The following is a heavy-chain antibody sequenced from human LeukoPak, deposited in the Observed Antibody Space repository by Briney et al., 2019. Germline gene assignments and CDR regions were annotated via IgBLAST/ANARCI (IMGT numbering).Heavy chain of an antibody. Sequence: ASGPTLLHPTQTLTLTCTFSGSSLTTDAVVVGWVRQPPGKAPEWLTFIYGNNDKRSTPSLNSRITNTKDTSKIQVVLTMADMASVDTATYYCVHRTTVTSVDDWGQGTLVTVSS. J-gene: IGHJ4*02. CDR2: IYGNNDK. CDR1: GSSLTTDAVV. V-gene: IGHV2-5*01. D-gene: IGHD4-17*01. CDR3: VHRTTVTSVDD.